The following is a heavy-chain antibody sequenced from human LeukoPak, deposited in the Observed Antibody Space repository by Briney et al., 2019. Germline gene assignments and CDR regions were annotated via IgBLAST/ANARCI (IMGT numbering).Heavy chain of an antibody. V-gene: IGHV3-30*18. Sequence: PGGSLRLSCAASGFTFSSYGMHWVRQAPGKGLEWVAVISYDGSNKYYADSVKGRFTISRDNSKNTLYLQMNSLRAEDTAVYYCAKVGGYDYVWGSYRLYYFDYWGQGTLVTVSS. CDR2: ISYDGSNK. D-gene: IGHD3-16*02. CDR1: GFTFSSYG. CDR3: AKVGGYDYVWGSYRLYYFDY. J-gene: IGHJ4*02.